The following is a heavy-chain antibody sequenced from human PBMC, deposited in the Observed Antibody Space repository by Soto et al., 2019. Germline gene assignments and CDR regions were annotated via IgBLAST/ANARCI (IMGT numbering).Heavy chain of an antibody. CDR1: GDSVSSNSAA. CDR3: ARDSPVYCTNGVCFGSWFDP. D-gene: IGHD2-8*01. CDR2: TYYRSKWYN. J-gene: IGHJ5*02. Sequence: SQTLSLTCAISGDSVSSNSAAWNWIRQSPSRGLEWLGRTYYRSKWYNDYAVSVKSRITINPDTSKNQFSLQLNSVTPEDTAVYYCARDSPVYCTNGVCFGSWFDPWGQGTLVTVSS. V-gene: IGHV6-1*01.